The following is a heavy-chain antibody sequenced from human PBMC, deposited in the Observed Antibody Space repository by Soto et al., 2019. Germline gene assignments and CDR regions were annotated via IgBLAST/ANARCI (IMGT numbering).Heavy chain of an antibody. V-gene: IGHV6-1*01. J-gene: IGHJ3*02. CDR1: GDSVSSNSAA. Sequence: SQTLSLTCAISGDSVSSNSAAWNWIRQSPSRGLEWLGRTYYRSKWYNDYAVSVKSRITINPDTSKNQFSLQLNSVTPEDTAVYYFARDYYDSSGYHDAFDIWGQGTMVTVSS. CDR3: ARDYYDSSGYHDAFDI. CDR2: TYYRSKWYN. D-gene: IGHD3-22*01.